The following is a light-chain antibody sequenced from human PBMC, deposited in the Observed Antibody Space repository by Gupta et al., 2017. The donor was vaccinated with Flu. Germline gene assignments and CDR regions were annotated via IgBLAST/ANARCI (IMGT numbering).Light chain of an antibody. J-gene: IGKJ4*01. CDR3: QQGLGALS. V-gene: IGKV4-1*01. Sequence: DIVMTQSPDSLAVSLGERATINCKSSQSVLYSLNNKNYLNWYQQKPGQPPKLLIHWASIRESGVPDRFSGSGSGTDFTLTSSSLQPEDVAIYYCQQGLGALSFGGGTKVEIK. CDR1: QSVLYSLNNKNY. CDR2: WAS.